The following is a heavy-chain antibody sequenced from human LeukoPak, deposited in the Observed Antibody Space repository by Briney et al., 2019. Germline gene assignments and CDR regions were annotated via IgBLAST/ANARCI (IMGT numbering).Heavy chain of an antibody. D-gene: IGHD6-13*01. CDR3: ARRKAAAGFDY. CDR1: GFTFSNHG. CDR2: IWYDGNIK. Sequence: GGSLRLSCTTSGFTFSNHGMHWVRQAPGKGLEWVALIWYDGNIKYYSDSVKGRFIISRDNSKDTLFLQMNSLTAEDTAVYYCARRKAAAGFDYWGQGTLVTVSS. V-gene: IGHV3-33*01. J-gene: IGHJ4*02.